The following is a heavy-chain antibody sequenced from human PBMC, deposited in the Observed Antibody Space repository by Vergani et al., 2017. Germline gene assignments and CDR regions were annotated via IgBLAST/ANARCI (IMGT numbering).Heavy chain of an antibody. V-gene: IGHV3-23*01. D-gene: IGHD5-24*01. CDR3: GRGSDNYN. Sequence: EVQLLQSEGAVVQPGGSLRLSCVASGFTFSSHAMSWVRQGHGQGLEWVSSIKNIGDNTHYADSVKGRFTISRDNSKNTLYLQMNSLRVENTAVYYCGRGSDNYNWGQGTLVTVSS. CDR2: IKNIGDNT. CDR1: GFTFSSHA. J-gene: IGHJ4*02.